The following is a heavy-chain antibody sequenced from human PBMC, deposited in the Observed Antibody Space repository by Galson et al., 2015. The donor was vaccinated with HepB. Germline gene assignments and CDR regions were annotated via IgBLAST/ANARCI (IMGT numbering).Heavy chain of an antibody. J-gene: IGHJ3*02. CDR2: INPNSGGT. CDR1: GYTFTSYG. CDR3: AREGAPRGGSYFIPGAFDI. V-gene: IGHV1-2*02. Sequence: SVKVSCKASGYTFTSYGISWVRQAPGQGLEWMGWINPNSGGTNYAQKFQGRVTMTRDTSISTAYMELSRLRSDDTAVYYCAREGAPRGGSYFIPGAFDIWGQGTMVTVSS. D-gene: IGHD1-26*01.